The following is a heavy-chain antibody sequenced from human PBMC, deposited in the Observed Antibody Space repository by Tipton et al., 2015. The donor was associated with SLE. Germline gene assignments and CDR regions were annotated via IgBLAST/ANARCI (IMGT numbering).Heavy chain of an antibody. CDR1: GGSISSGSYY. V-gene: IGHV4-39*07. Sequence: TLSLTCTVSGGSISSGSYYWSWIRQPPGKGLEWIGNIDYGGSTYYNPSLKSRVSISIDTSKNQFSLRLTSVTAADTAVYYCARETSWVDYWGQGTLVTVSS. CDR2: IDYGGST. D-gene: IGHD7-27*01. J-gene: IGHJ4*02. CDR3: ARETSWVDY.